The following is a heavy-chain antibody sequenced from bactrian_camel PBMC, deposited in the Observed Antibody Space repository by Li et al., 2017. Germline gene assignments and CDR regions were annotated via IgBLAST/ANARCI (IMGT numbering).Heavy chain of an antibody. CDR2: IDLDDNT. V-gene: IGHV3S53*01. CDR3: EADPDGGFCSLANDFNF. Sequence: HVQLVESGGGSVQAGGPLRLSCAASGDTSVSNCMGWFRQAPGKEREGVADIDLDDNTSYADSVRGRFDISRDDANNTVYLQMNNLKPEDTAVYRCEADPDGGFCSLANDFNFWGQGTQVTVS. D-gene: IGHD3*01. J-gene: IGHJ6*01. CDR1: GDTSVSNC.